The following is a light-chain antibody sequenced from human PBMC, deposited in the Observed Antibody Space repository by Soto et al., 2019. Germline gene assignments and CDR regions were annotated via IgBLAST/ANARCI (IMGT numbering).Light chain of an antibody. V-gene: IGLV2-14*03. CDR2: NVY. CDR3: SAYTVSRTYG. J-gene: IGLJ1*01. Sequence: QSVLTQPASDSGSPGQSLTVSYTATSSDVGAYNFVSWHQQHPGKAPKLMIYNVYDRSSGISYRFSGSKSGNTASLTISGLQGEDEADYDCSAYTVSRTYGFGTGTKVTVL. CDR1: SSDVGAYNF.